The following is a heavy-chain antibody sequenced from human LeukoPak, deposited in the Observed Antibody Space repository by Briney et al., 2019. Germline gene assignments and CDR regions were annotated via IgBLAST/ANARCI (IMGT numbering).Heavy chain of an antibody. CDR2: INHSGST. CDR1: GGSFSGYY. CDR3: ARGRGYSYGYYFDY. D-gene: IGHD5-18*01. J-gene: IGHJ4*02. V-gene: IGHV4-34*01. Sequence: PSETLPLTCAVYGGSFSGYYWSWIRQPPGKGLEWIGEINHSGSTNYNPSLKSRVTISVDTSKNQFSLKLSSVTAADTAVYYCARGRGYSYGYYFDYWGQGTLVTVSS.